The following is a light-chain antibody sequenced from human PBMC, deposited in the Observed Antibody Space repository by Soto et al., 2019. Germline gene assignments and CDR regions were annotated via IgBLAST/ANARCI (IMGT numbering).Light chain of an antibody. CDR3: SSYTNSRKVV. CDR2: DVT. V-gene: IGLV2-14*03. CDR1: TSDVGGYDF. Sequence: QSALTQPASVSGSLGQSVTISCTGTTSDVGGYDFVSWYRQHPGKAPKLLIYDVTNRISGISDRFSGSKSGNTASLTISGLQAEDEADYSCSSYTNSRKVVFGGGTKLTVL. J-gene: IGLJ3*02.